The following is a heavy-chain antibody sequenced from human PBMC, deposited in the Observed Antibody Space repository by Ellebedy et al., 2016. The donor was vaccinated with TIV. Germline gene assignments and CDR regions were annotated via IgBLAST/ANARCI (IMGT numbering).Heavy chain of an antibody. CDR1: DYSISSGYY. D-gene: IGHD5-12*01. CDR3: ARGTGWLFDS. V-gene: IGHV4-38-2*02. CDR2: MYHSGST. Sequence: GSLRLXXTVSDYSISSGYYWGWIRQPPGKGLEWIGSMYHSGSTYYNPSLKSRVTISVDTSKNQFSLKLSSVTAADTAIYYCARGTGWLFDSWGQGTLVTVSS. J-gene: IGHJ5*01.